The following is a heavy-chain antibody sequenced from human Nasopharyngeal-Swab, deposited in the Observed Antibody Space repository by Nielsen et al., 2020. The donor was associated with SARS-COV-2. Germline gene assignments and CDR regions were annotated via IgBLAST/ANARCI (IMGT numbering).Heavy chain of an antibody. D-gene: IGHD3-10*01. CDR1: GGPISSYY. Sequence: SETLSLTCTVSGGPISSYYWSWIRQPAGKGLEWIGRIYTTGSTNYNPSLKSRVTMSVDTSKNQFSLKLSSVTAADTAVYYCARDHAVRGADYWGQGTLVNVSS. V-gene: IGHV4-4*07. J-gene: IGHJ4*02. CDR3: ARDHAVRGADY. CDR2: IYTTGST.